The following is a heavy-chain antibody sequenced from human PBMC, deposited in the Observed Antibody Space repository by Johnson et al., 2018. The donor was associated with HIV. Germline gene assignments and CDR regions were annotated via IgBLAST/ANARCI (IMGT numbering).Heavy chain of an antibody. CDR1: GFTFNDHY. J-gene: IGHJ3*02. D-gene: IGHD7-27*01. V-gene: IGHV3-30*03. CDR2: ISYDGSNK. CDR3: ARETGDDALEI. Sequence: QVQLVESGGGLVKPGGSLRLSCAASGFTFNDHYMSWIRQAPGKGLEWVAVISYDGSNKYYADSVKGRFTISRDNSKNTLYLQMNSLRAEDTAVDYCARETGDDALEIWGQGTMVTVSS.